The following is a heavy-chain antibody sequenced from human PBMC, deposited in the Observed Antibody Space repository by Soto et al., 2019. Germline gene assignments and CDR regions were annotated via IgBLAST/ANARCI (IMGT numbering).Heavy chain of an antibody. Sequence: QVQLQQWGAGRLKPSETLSLTCAVYGGSFSGYYWSWIRQPPGKGLEWFGEINHSGSTNYNPSLKSRVTISVDTSKNQFSLKLSSVTAADTAVYYCARTVRSEHYGGYYFDYWGQGTLVTVSS. D-gene: IGHD2-15*01. J-gene: IGHJ4*02. V-gene: IGHV4-34*01. CDR1: GGSFSGYY. CDR3: ARTVRSEHYGGYYFDY. CDR2: INHSGST.